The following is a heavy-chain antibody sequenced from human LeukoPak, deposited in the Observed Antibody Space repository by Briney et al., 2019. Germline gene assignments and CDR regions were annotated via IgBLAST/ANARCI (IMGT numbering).Heavy chain of an antibody. V-gene: IGHV1-46*01. CDR2: INPSGGST. CDR1: GYTFTSYY. J-gene: IGHJ4*02. D-gene: IGHD5-12*01. CDR3: ATLTIYSGYEPYYFDY. Sequence: GASVKVSCKASGYTFTSYYMHWVRQAPGQGLEWMGIINPSGGSTSYAQKFQGRVTMTRDTSTSTVYMELSSLRSGDTAVYYCATLTIYSGYEPYYFDYWGQGTLVTVSS.